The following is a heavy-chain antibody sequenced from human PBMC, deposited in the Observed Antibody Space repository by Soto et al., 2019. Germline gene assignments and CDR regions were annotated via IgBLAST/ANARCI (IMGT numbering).Heavy chain of an antibody. D-gene: IGHD2-2*01. Sequence: GESLKISCKGSGYSITSYWIGWVRQMPGKGLEWMGIIYPGDSDTRYSPSFQGQVTISADKSISTAYLQWSSLKASDTAMYYCAREGCSSTSCQNWFDPWGQGTLVTVSS. J-gene: IGHJ5*02. CDR2: IYPGDSDT. CDR3: AREGCSSTSCQNWFDP. CDR1: GYSITSYW. V-gene: IGHV5-51*01.